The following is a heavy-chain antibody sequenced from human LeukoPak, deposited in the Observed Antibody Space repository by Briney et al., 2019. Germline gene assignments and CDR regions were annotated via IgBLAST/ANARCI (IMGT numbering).Heavy chain of an antibody. CDR3: ARGASTVVIPGRNWFDP. CDR2: IYYSGST. Sequence: SKTLSLTCTVSGGSISSYYWSWIRQPPGKGLEWIGYIYYSGSTNYNPSLKSRVTISVDTSKNQFSLKLSSVTAADTAVYYCARGASTVVIPGRNWFDPWGQGTLVTVPS. V-gene: IGHV4-59*01. CDR1: GGSISSYY. J-gene: IGHJ5*02. D-gene: IGHD4-23*01.